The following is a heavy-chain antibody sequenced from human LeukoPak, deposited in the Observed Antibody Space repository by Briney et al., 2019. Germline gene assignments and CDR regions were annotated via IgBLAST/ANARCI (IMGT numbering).Heavy chain of an antibody. D-gene: IGHD3-22*01. J-gene: IGHJ4*02. CDR1: GFTFSSYS. CDR3: ARDYYDSSDDDY. CDR2: ISSSSSYI. V-gene: IGHV3-21*04. Sequence: PGGSLRLSCAASGFTFSSYSMNWVRQAPGKGLEWVSSISSSSSYIYYTDSVRGRFTISRDNARNSLYLQMNSLRAEDTALYYCARDYYDSSDDDYWGQGTLVTVSS.